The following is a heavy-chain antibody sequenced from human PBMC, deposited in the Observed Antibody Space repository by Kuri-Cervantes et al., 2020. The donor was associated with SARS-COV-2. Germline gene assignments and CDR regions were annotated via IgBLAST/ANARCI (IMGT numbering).Heavy chain of an antibody. J-gene: IGHJ4*02. CDR2: ISAYNGHT. V-gene: IGHV1-18*01. D-gene: IGHD1-26*01. Sequence: ASVKVSCKASGYTFTSYGISWVRQAPGQGLEWMRWISAYNGHTNYAQKLQGRVTMTTDTSTSTAYMELRSLRSDDTAVYYCARDTQWELPLDYWGQGTLVTVSS. CDR1: GYTFTSYG. CDR3: ARDTQWELPLDY.